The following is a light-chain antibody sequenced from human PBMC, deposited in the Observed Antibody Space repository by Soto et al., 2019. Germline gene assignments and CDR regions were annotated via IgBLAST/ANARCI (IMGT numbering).Light chain of an antibody. J-gene: IGLJ2*01. V-gene: IGLV2-14*03. CDR1: SSDVGGHNY. CDR3: SSYTSSSPVI. CDR2: DVS. Sequence: QSALTQPASVSGSPGQSITISCTGSSSDVGGHNYVSWYQQHPGKAPKLMIYDVSNRPSGVSNRFSGSKSGNTASLTISGLQADDEADYYCSSYTSSSPVIFGGGTKLTVL.